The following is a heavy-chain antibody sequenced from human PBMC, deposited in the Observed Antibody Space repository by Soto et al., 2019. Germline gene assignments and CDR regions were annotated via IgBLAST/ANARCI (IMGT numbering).Heavy chain of an antibody. D-gene: IGHD2-15*01. Sequence: ASVKVSCKVSGYPLTELTMHWVRQAPGKGLEWMGGFDPEDGKTVYAQKFQGRVTITADKSTSTAYMELSSLRSEDTAVYYCAREYCSGGSCYMFDYWGQGTLVTVSS. CDR1: GYPLTELT. V-gene: IGHV1-24*01. J-gene: IGHJ4*02. CDR3: AREYCSGGSCYMFDY. CDR2: FDPEDGKT.